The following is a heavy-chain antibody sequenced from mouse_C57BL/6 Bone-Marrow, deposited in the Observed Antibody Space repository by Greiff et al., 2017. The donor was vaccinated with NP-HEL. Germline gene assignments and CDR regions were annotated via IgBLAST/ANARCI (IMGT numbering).Heavy chain of an antibody. CDR1: GFTFSDYG. J-gene: IGHJ4*01. Sequence: EVKLVESGGGLVQPGGSLKLSCAASGFTFSDYGMAWVRQAPRKGPECVAFISNLAYSIYYADTVTGRFTISRENAKNTLYLEMSSLRSEDTAMYYCARHYYGNPMGYWGQGTSVTVSS. CDR2: ISNLAYSI. D-gene: IGHD2-1*01. V-gene: IGHV5-15*01. CDR3: ARHYYGNPMGY.